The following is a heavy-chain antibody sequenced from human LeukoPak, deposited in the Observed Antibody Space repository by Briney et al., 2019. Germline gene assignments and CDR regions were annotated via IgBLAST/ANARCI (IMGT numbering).Heavy chain of an antibody. CDR1: GGSISSYY. V-gene: IGHV4-59*01. D-gene: IGHD3-22*01. CDR2: IYYSGST. CDR3: TSYYYDSSGYYNFDY. Sequence: SETLSLTCTVSGGSISSYYWSWIRQPPGKGLEWIGYIYYSGSTNYNPSLKSRATISVDTSKNQFSLKLSSVTAADTAVYYCTSYYYDSSGYYNFDYWGQGTLVTVSS. J-gene: IGHJ4*02.